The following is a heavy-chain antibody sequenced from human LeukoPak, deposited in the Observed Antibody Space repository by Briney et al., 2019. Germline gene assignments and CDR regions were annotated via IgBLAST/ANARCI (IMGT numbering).Heavy chain of an antibody. V-gene: IGHV3-9*01. CDR2: ISWNSGRR. Sequence: GRSLRLSCAASGFTFDDYAMHWVRQAPGKGLEWVSGISWNSGRRDYVDSVKGRFTISRDNAKDSLYLQMNSLRAEDTALYFCARDRGYDTSGFLDYWGQGTLVTVSS. D-gene: IGHD3-22*01. J-gene: IGHJ4*02. CDR1: GFTFDDYA. CDR3: ARDRGYDTSGFLDY.